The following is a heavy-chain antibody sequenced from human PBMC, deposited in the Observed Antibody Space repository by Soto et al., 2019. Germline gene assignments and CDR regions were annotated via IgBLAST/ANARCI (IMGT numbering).Heavy chain of an antibody. V-gene: IGHV2-5*01. CDR3: AHIVVAGLGYYFDY. Sequence: QITLKESGPTLVKPTQTLTLTCTFSGFSLSSTMMDVGWIRQPPGKALEWLALIYWYDDKRYSPFLKSRLTITKDTSKNQVVLTMSNMDPVDTARYYCAHIVVAGLGYYFDYWGQGTLVTVSS. CDR2: IYWYDDK. D-gene: IGHD3-9*01. CDR1: GFSLSSTMMD. J-gene: IGHJ4*02.